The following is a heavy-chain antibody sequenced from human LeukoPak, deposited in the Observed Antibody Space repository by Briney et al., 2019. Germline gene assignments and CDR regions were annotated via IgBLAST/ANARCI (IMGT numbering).Heavy chain of an antibody. CDR1: GYTFTSYG. D-gene: IGHD1-1*01. CDR3: ARDQVQLERRGLRRYGWFDP. J-gene: IGHJ5*02. CDR2: ISAYNGNT. V-gene: IGHV1-18*01. Sequence: ASVKVSCKASGYTFTSYGFSWVRQAPGQGLEWMGWISAYNGNTNYAQKLQGRVTMTTDTSTSTAYMELRSLRPDDTAVYYCARDQVQLERRGLRRYGWFDPWGQGTLVTVSS.